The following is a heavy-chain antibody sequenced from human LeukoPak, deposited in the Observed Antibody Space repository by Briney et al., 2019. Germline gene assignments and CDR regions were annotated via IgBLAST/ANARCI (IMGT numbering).Heavy chain of an antibody. J-gene: IGHJ3*02. CDR3: ARRSAAKDAFDI. V-gene: IGHV3-20*04. CDR2: INWNGGST. CDR1: GFTFDHYG. D-gene: IGHD6-25*01. Sequence: PGGSLRLSCAASGFTFDHYGMSWVRQAPGKGLEWVSGINWNGGSTGCADSVKGRFTISRDNAKNTLYLQMNSLRAEDTAVYYCARRSAAKDAFDIWGQGTKVTVSS.